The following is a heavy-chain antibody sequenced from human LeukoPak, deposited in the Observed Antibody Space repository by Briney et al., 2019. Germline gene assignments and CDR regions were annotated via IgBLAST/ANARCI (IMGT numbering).Heavy chain of an antibody. Sequence: GGSLRLSCAASGFTFSSYWMHWVRQAPGKGLVWVSRINSDGSSTNYADSMKGQFTISRDNAKNTLYLQMNSLRAEDTAVYYCARGNDFWTGYSYIPGFDYWGQGTLVTVSS. CDR1: GFTFSSYW. J-gene: IGHJ4*02. V-gene: IGHV3-74*01. D-gene: IGHD3/OR15-3a*01. CDR2: INSDGSST. CDR3: ARGNDFWTGYSYIPGFDY.